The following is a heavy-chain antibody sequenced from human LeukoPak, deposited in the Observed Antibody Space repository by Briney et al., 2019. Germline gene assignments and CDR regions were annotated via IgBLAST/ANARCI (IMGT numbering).Heavy chain of an antibody. Sequence: KPSETLSLTCAVSGYSISSGYYWGWIRPPPGKGLEWIGSIYHSGSNYYNPSIKSRVTISEDTSKNQFSLKLSSVTAADTAVFYCWGHQGGHYSGGFDYWGQGTLVTVSS. V-gene: IGHV4-38-2*01. J-gene: IGHJ4*02. D-gene: IGHD3-10*01. CDR2: IYHSGSN. CDR3: WGHQGGHYSGGFDY. CDR1: GYSISSGYY.